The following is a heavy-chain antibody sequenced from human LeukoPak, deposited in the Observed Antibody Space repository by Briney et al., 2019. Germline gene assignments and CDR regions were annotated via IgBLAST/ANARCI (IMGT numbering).Heavy chain of an antibody. V-gene: IGHV4-39*01. D-gene: IGHD3-22*01. Sequence: SETLSLTCTVSGGSISSYYWGWIRQPPGKGLEWSGSIYYSGSTYYNPSLKSRVTIFVDTSKNQFSLRLRSVTAADTAVYYCARLGGDYYDSSGYYHPHYFDSWGLGTLVTVSS. CDR3: ARLGGDYYDSSGYYHPHYFDS. CDR1: GGSISSYY. J-gene: IGHJ4*02. CDR2: IYYSGST.